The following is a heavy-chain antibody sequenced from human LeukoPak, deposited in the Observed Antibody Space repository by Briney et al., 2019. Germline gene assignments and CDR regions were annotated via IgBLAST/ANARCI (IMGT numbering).Heavy chain of an antibody. J-gene: IGHJ4*02. CDR2: IIPIFGTA. D-gene: IGHD5-18*01. CDR3: ARTGGYSYGHAN. CDR1: GGTFSSYA. V-gene: IGHV1-69*13. Sequence: ASVKVSCKASGGTFSSYAISWVRQAPGQGLEWMGGIIPIFGTANYAQKFQGRVTITAVESTSTAYMELSSLRSEDTAVYYCARTGGYSYGHANWGQGTLVTVSS.